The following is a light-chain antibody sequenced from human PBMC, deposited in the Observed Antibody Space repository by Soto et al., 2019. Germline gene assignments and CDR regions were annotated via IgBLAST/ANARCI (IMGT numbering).Light chain of an antibody. CDR3: CSYVGSYTYV. CDR2: DVT. CDR1: SSDVGGHNF. Sequence: QSVLTQPRSVSGSPGQSVTLSCTGTSSDVGGHNFVSWYQQHPGKAPQLMISDVTKRPSGVHDRFSGSKSGNTASLTISGLHAEDEADYYCCSYVGSYTYVFGTGTKLTVL. V-gene: IGLV2-11*01. J-gene: IGLJ1*01.